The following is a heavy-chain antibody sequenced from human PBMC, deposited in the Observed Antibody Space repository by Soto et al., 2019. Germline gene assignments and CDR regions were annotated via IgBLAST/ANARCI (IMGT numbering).Heavy chain of an antibody. D-gene: IGHD1-20*01. J-gene: IGHJ3*02. Sequence: QVQLQESGPGLVKPSETLSLTCTVSGGSISSYYWSWIRQPPGKGLEWIGYIYYSGSTNYNPSLKSRVTIEVDTSKNQFSLKLSSVTAADTAVYYCARRYGGAFDIWGQGTMVTVSS. V-gene: IGHV4-59*08. CDR2: IYYSGST. CDR1: GGSISSYY. CDR3: ARRYGGAFDI.